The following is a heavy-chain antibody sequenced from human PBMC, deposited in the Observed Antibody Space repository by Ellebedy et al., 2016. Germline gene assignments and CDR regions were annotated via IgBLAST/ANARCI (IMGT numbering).Heavy chain of an antibody. Sequence: GESLKISXATSGFTFRSHGMHWVRQAPGKGLEWVALIWYDESNEYYADSVKGRFTISRDNSKNTLYLQMNSLRAEDTAVYYCARDRALTEYSLEIDYWGQGTLVTVSS. CDR2: IWYDESNE. V-gene: IGHV3-33*01. J-gene: IGHJ4*02. CDR1: GFTFRSHG. CDR3: ARDRALTEYSLEIDY. D-gene: IGHD2/OR15-2a*01.